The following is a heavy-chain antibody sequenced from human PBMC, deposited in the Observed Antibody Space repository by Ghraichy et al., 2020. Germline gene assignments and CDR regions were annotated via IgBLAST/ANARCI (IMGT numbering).Heavy chain of an antibody. Sequence: GGSLRLSCAASGFTFSSYAMSWVRQAPGKGLEWVSAISGSGGSTYYADSVKGRFTISRDNSKNTLYLQMNSLRAEDTAVYYCAKDPYYDFWGGGFDYWGQGTLVTVSS. V-gene: IGHV3-23*01. CDR3: AKDPYYDFWGGGFDY. CDR2: ISGSGGST. CDR1: GFTFSSYA. D-gene: IGHD3-3*01. J-gene: IGHJ4*02.